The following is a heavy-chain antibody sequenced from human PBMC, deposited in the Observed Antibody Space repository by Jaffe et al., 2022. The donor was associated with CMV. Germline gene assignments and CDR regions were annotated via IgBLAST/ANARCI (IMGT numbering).Heavy chain of an antibody. V-gene: IGHV1-24*01. CDR1: GHTLTELS. CDR2: FDPDAGET. J-gene: IGHJ5*02. Sequence: QVHLEQSGAEVKKPGASVKVSCKVSGHTLTELSIHWVRQAPGEGLEWMGGFDPDAGETLYAQDFQGRVTMTEDTSTDTAYMELSSLRSEDTAVYYCTTGTSSSGYVWFDPWGQGTLVTVSS. CDR3: TTGTSSSGYVWFDP. D-gene: IGHD3-22*01.